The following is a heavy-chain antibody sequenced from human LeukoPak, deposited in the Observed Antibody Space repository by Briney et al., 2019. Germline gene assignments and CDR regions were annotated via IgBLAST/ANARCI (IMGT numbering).Heavy chain of an antibody. CDR3: ARPATPYYYYYMDV. Sequence: SVKVSCKASGGTFSSYAISWVRQAPGQGLEWMGGTIPIFGTANYAQKFQGRVTITADESTSTAYMELSSLRSEDTAVYYCARPATPYYYYYMDVWGTGTMVTVSS. J-gene: IGHJ6*03. CDR2: TIPIFGTA. CDR1: GGTFSSYA. V-gene: IGHV1-69*01.